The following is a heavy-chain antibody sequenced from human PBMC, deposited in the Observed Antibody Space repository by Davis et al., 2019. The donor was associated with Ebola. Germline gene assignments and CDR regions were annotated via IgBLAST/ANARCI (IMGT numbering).Heavy chain of an antibody. CDR3: ARDAKGNNYFDY. J-gene: IGHJ4*02. CDR2: IYYSGST. Sequence: SETLSLTCSVSGASISSYYWSWIRQPPGKGLEWIGYIYYSGSTNYNPSLKSRVTISVDTSKNQFSLKLTSVTAADTAVYYCARDAKGNNYFDYWSQGTLVTVSS. V-gene: IGHV4-59*01. CDR1: GASISSYY.